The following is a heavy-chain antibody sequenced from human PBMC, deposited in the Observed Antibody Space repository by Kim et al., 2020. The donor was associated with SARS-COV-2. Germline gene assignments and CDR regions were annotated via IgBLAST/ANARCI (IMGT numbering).Heavy chain of an antibody. Sequence: GGSLRLSCEASGSTFRSYGMHWVRQAPGKGLESVAVIWYDGSNTYYADSVKGRFTISRDNSKNTLYLQMNSLRAEDTAVYYCASDRRLDYNFWSGFREGGLFHLWGQGPLLPLPS. V-gene: IGHV3-33*01. J-gene: IGHJ5*02. CDR2: IWYDGSNT. CDR1: GSTFRSYG. D-gene: IGHD3-3*01. CDR3: ASDRRLDYNFWSGFREGGLFHL.